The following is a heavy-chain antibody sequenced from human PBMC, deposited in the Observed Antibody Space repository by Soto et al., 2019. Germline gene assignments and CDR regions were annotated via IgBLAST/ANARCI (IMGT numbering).Heavy chain of an antibody. CDR2: ISYDGSNK. Sequence: GGSLRLSCAASGFTISSYGMHWVRQAPGKGLEWVALISYDGSNKYYADSVKGRFTISRDNSKNTLYLQMNSLRAEDTAVYYCAKNSGYSYGFPFEYRGQGTLVTVSS. J-gene: IGHJ4*02. CDR3: AKNSGYSYGFPFEY. D-gene: IGHD5-18*01. V-gene: IGHV3-30*18. CDR1: GFTISSYG.